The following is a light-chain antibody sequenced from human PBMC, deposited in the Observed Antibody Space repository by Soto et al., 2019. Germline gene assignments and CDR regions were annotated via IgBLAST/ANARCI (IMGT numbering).Light chain of an antibody. CDR1: QSVTNYF. CDR2: GAS. V-gene: IGKV3-20*01. J-gene: IGKJ2*01. CDR3: KLYGNYMFT. Sequence: EVVLTQSPGTLSLSPGQRATLSCRTSQSVTNYFLSWFQQKPGQPPRLLLYGASRRASGTPDRFSGSGSGTEFTLSLSKLAPEDSSLYHCKLYGNYMFTVGQGTKLEI.